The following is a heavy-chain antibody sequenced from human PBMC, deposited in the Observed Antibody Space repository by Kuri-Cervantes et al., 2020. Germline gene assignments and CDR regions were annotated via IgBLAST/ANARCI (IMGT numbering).Heavy chain of an antibody. Sequence: ASVKVSCKASGYTFTSYGISWVRQALGQGLEWMGWINPNSGGTNYAQKFQGRVTMTRDTSISTAYMELSRLRSDDTAVYYCARDRSLGYYGSGSYYNPLYYYYGMDVWGQGTTVTVSS. CDR1: GYTFTSYG. V-gene: IGHV1-2*02. CDR3: ARDRSLGYYGSGSYYNPLYYYYGMDV. CDR2: INPNSGGT. D-gene: IGHD3-10*01. J-gene: IGHJ6*02.